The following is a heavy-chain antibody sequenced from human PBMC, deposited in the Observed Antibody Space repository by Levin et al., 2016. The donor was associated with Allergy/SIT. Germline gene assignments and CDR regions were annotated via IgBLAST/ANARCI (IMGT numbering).Heavy chain of an antibody. CDR3: ASQVWAASYYYYYGMDV. CDR2: IIPIFGTA. J-gene: IGHJ6*02. D-gene: IGHD3-16*01. Sequence: SVKVSCKASGGTFSSYAISWVRQAPGQGLEWMGGIIPIFGTANYAQKFQGRVTITADESTSTAYMELSSLRSEDTAVYYCASQVWAASYYYYYGMDVWGQGTTVTVSS. V-gene: IGHV1-69*13. CDR1: GGTFSSYA.